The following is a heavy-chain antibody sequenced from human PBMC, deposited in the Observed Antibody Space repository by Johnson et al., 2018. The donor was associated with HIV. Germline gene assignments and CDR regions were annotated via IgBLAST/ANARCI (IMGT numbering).Heavy chain of an antibody. CDR1: GFTFSTYW. Sequence: EVQLVESGGGLVQPGGSLRLSCAASGFTFSTYWMHWVRQTPGKGLVWVSRINSDGSNKYYADSVKGRFTISRDNSKNTLYLQMNSLRAEDTAVYYCARDPDIWGQGTMVTVSS. CDR2: INSDGSNK. CDR3: ARDPDI. J-gene: IGHJ3*02. V-gene: IGHV3-74*01.